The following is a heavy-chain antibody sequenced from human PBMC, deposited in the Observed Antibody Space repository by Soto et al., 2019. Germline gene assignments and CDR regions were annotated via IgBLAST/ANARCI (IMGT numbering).Heavy chain of an antibody. CDR2: IKSKTDGGTT. CDR1: GFTFSNAW. Sequence: EVQLVESGGGLVKPGGSLRLSCAASGFTFSNAWMSWVRQAPGKGLEWVGRIKSKTDGGTTDYAAPVKGRFTISRDDSKNTLYLQMNSLKTEDTAVYYCTTNNYDYILGSYRQFDYWGQGTLVTVSS. D-gene: IGHD3-16*02. CDR3: TTNNYDYILGSYRQFDY. V-gene: IGHV3-15*01. J-gene: IGHJ4*02.